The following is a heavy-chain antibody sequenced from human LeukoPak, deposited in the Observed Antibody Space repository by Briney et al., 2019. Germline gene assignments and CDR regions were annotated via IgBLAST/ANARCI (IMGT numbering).Heavy chain of an antibody. J-gene: IGHJ6*02. CDR2: INPNSGGT. V-gene: IGHV1-2*02. Sequence: GASVKVSCKASGYTFTGYYMHWVRQAPGQGLEWMGWINPNSGGTNYAQKFQGRVTMTRDTSISTAYMELSRLRSDDTAVYYCASGPLPVFYYYYGMDVWGQGTTVTVSS. CDR1: GYTFTGYY. CDR3: ASGPLPVFYYYYGMDV. D-gene: IGHD2-15*01.